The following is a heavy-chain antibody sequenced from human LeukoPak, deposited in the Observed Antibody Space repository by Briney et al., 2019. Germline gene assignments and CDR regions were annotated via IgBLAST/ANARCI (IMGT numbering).Heavy chain of an antibody. CDR2: ISSSSSYI. CDR3: ARNTENQVLFFD. Sequence: PGGSLRLSCAASGFTFSSYSMNWVRQAPGKGLEWVSSISSSSSYIYYADSVKGRFTISRDNAKNSLDLQMNFLRVEDTAVYYCARNTENQVLFFDWGQGNLVTVSS. V-gene: IGHV3-21*01. CDR1: GFTFSSYS. J-gene: IGHJ4*02. D-gene: IGHD2-21*01.